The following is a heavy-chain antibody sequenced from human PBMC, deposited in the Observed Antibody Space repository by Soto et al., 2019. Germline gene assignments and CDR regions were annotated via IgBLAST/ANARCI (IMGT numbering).Heavy chain of an antibody. D-gene: IGHD6-19*01. CDR1: GFKFDDYA. V-gene: IGHV3-9*01. CDR3: ARVHSSGWYVEPYDA. J-gene: IGHJ3*01. CDR2: INWNGAYS. Sequence: EVQLVESGGNLARPGESLRLSCAASGFKFDDYAFHWVRQAPGKGPGWVSGINWNGAYSGYADSVKGRFTISRDNAGNSVYLQMDTLRPEDTALYYCARVHSSGWYVEPYDAWGQGTMVTVSS.